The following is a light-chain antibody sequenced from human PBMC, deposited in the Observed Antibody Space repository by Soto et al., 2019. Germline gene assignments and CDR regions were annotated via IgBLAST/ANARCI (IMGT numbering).Light chain of an antibody. Sequence: EIVWTQSPGTLSLSPGERATLSCRASQTVSSSFLAWYQQRPGQAPSLLIYGASNRATGIPDRFSGSGSGTDFTLTISRLEPEDFAVYYCQQYGSSPLTFGQGTKVEIK. V-gene: IGKV3-20*01. CDR2: GAS. J-gene: IGKJ1*01. CDR1: QTVSSSF. CDR3: QQYGSSPLT.